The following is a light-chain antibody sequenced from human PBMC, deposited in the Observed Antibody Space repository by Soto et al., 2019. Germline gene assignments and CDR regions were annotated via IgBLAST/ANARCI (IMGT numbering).Light chain of an antibody. CDR3: QQYNNWPPWT. CDR2: DAS. V-gene: IGKV3-15*01. CDR1: QSVSNN. Sequence: ILMTQSPATLSVSPGERATLSCRASQSVSNNLAWYQQKPGQAPRLLIYDASTRATGIPARFSGSGSGTEFTLTISGLQSEDFAVYYWQQYNNWPPWTFGQGNKVEIK. J-gene: IGKJ1*01.